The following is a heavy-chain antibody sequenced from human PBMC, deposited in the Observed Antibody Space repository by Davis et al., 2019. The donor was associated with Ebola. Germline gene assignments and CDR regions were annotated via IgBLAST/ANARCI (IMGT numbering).Heavy chain of an antibody. CDR3: VRDLTTVTYNWFDP. CDR1: GGSISSGDYY. J-gene: IGHJ5*02. Sequence: MPSETLSLTCTVSGGSISSGDYYWSWIRQPPGKGLEWIGYIYYSGSTYYNPSLKSRVTISVDTSKNQFSLKLSSVTAADTAVYYCVRDLTTVTYNWFDPWGQGTLVTVSS. V-gene: IGHV4-30-4*02. D-gene: IGHD4-17*01. CDR2: IYYSGST.